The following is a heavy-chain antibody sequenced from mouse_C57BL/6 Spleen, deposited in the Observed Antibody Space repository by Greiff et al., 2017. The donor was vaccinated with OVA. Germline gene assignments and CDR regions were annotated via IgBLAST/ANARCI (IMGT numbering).Heavy chain of an antibody. CDR1: GYSITSGYY. V-gene: IGHV3-6*01. CDR2: ISYDGSN. J-gene: IGHJ2*01. Sequence: EVQLQESGPGLVKPSQSLSLTCSVTGYSITSGYYWNWIRQFPGNKLEWMGYISYDGSNNYNPSLKNRISITRDTSKNQFFLKLNSVTTEDTATYYCARGDYGGSLDYWGQGTTLTVSS. D-gene: IGHD1-1*01. CDR3: ARGDYGGSLDY.